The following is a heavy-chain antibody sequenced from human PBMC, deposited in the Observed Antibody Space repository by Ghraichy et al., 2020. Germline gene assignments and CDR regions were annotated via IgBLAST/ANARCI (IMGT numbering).Heavy chain of an antibody. Sequence: SETLSLTCSVSGGSIGSSNFYCGWIRQPPGKGLEWIGHIYYSGSTYYNPSLKSRVTISADTSKNQFSLKLRSVTAADTAFYYCARVPGTTVDYWGQGILVTVSS. CDR2: IYYSGST. D-gene: IGHD1-7*01. J-gene: IGHJ4*02. CDR3: ARVPGTTVDY. CDR1: GGSIGSSNFY. V-gene: IGHV4-39*07.